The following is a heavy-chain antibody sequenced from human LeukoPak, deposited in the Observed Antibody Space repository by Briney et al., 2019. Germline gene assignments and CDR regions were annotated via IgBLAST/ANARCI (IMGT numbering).Heavy chain of an antibody. J-gene: IGHJ5*02. CDR1: GFTFSSYA. CDR3: ARDPSYSSGWYSVIGKNWFDP. Sequence: GGSLRLSCAASGFTFSSYAMHWVRQAPGKGLEWVAVISYDGSNKYYADSVKGRFTISRDNSKNTLYLQMNSLRAEDTAVYCCARDPSYSSGWYSVIGKNWFDPWGQGTLVTVSS. D-gene: IGHD6-19*01. CDR2: ISYDGSNK. V-gene: IGHV3-30*04.